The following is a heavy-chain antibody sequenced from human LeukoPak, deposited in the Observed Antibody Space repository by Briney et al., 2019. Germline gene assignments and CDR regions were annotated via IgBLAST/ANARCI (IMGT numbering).Heavy chain of an antibody. J-gene: IGHJ5*02. CDR1: GFTFSSYA. CDR2: VKQDGSEK. V-gene: IGHV3-7*04. Sequence: GGSLRLSCAASGFTFSSYAMSWVRQAPGKGLEWVANVKQDGSEKYYVDSVKGRFTISRDNAKNSLYLQMNSLRAEDTAVCYCAREQQWLARPRFDPWGQGTLVTVSS. CDR3: AREQQWLARPRFDP. D-gene: IGHD6-19*01.